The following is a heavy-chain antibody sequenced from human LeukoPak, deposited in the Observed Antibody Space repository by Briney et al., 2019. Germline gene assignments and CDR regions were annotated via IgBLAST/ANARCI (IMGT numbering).Heavy chain of an antibody. CDR3: ARGTYYYDSSGYYSGGLAY. J-gene: IGHJ4*02. V-gene: IGHV3-30*04. D-gene: IGHD3-22*01. Sequence: GGPLRLSCAASGFTFSTYAMHWVRQAPGKGLECVAVIPNDGSDKYYPDSVKGRFTISRDNSENTLYLQVNSLRAEDTAVYYCARGTYYYDSSGYYSGGLAYWGQGALVTVSS. CDR1: GFTFSTYA. CDR2: IPNDGSDK.